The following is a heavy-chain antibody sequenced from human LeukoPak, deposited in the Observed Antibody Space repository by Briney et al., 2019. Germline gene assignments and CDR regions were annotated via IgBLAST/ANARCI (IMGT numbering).Heavy chain of an antibody. CDR1: GFTFSSYG. Sequence: GGSLRLSCAASGFTFSSYGMSWVRQAPGKGLEWVSAISGSGGSTFYADSVKGRFTISRDNSKNTLYLQMNSLRAEDTAVYYCARVRIQLWIHYYYYMDVWGKGTTVTVSS. J-gene: IGHJ6*03. CDR2: ISGSGGST. CDR3: ARVRIQLWIHYYYYMDV. V-gene: IGHV3-23*01. D-gene: IGHD5-18*01.